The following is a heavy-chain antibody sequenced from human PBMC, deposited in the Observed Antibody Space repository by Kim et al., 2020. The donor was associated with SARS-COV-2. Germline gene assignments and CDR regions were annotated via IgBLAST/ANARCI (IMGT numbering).Heavy chain of an antibody. CDR3: ARDPYCGGDCYHDYYYGMDV. J-gene: IGHJ6*02. CDR1: GFTFSSYE. CDR2: ISSSGSTI. D-gene: IGHD2-21*02. Sequence: GGSLRLSCAASGFTFSSYEMNWVRQAPGKGLEWVSYISSSGSTIYYADSVKGRFTISRDNAKNSLYLQMNSLRAEDTAVYYCARDPYCGGDCYHDYYYGMDVWGQGTTVTVSS. V-gene: IGHV3-48*03.